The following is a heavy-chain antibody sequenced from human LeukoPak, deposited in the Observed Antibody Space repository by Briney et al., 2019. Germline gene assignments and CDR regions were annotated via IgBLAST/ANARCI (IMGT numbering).Heavy chain of an antibody. CDR3: ARDQGSDFWSGYYTGIIYY. J-gene: IGHJ4*02. CDR1: GYTFTSYG. V-gene: IGHV1-18*01. Sequence: GASVKVSCKASGYTFTSYGISWVRQAPGQGLEWMGWISAYNGNTNYAQKLQGRVTMTTDTSTSTAYMELRSLRSDDTAVYYCARDQGSDFWSGYYTGIIYYWGQGTLVTVSS. D-gene: IGHD3-3*01. CDR2: ISAYNGNT.